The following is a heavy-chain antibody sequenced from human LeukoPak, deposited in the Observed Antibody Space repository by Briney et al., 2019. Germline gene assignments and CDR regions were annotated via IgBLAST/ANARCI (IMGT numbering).Heavy chain of an antibody. CDR1: GFPFSSFN. CDR2: INSTRTYL. D-gene: IGHD5-24*01. Sequence: GVLRLSCAASGFPFSSFNMSRVRQAPGEGLEWVPSINSTRTYLYYADSGKGRFTSSRDNAKNSLYLQMNRLRAEDTAVYYCAGRDGYNSPEYYFDYWGQGALVTVSS. J-gene: IGHJ4*02. V-gene: IGHV3-21*01. CDR3: AGRDGYNSPEYYFDY.